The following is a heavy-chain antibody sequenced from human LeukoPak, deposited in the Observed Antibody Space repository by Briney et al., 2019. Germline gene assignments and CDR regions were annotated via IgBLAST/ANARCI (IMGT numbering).Heavy chain of an antibody. D-gene: IGHD3-10*01. V-gene: IGHV3-48*03. CDR1: GFTFSSYE. CDR3: ARDQFGPMVRGVGFDY. J-gene: IGHJ4*02. Sequence: GGSLRLSCAASGFTFSSYEMNWVRQAPGKGLEWVSDISSSGSTIYYADSVKGRFTISRDNAKNSLYLQMNSLRAEDTAVYYCARDQFGPMVRGVGFDYWGQGTLVTVSS. CDR2: ISSSGSTI.